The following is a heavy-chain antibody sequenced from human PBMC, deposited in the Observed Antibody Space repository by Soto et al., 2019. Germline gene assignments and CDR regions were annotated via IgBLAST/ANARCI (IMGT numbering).Heavy chain of an antibody. CDR2: ISAYNGHT. Sequence: ASVKVSCKASGYTFTTYGITWVRQAPGQGLEWMGWISAYNGHTNSAQKLQDRVTMTTDTSTSTAYMDLRSLRSDDTAVYYCARGQGEYCSRGSCYANYYYNGMDVWGQGTTVTVSS. CDR3: ARGQGEYCSRGSCYANYYYNGMDV. V-gene: IGHV1-18*01. D-gene: IGHD2-15*01. CDR1: GYTFTTYG. J-gene: IGHJ6*02.